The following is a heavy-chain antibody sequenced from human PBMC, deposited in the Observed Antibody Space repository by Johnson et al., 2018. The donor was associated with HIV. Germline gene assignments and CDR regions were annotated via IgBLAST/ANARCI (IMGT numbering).Heavy chain of an antibody. CDR3: ARSGPNWAFDF. D-gene: IGHD1-1*01. CDR2: ISSDGSST. V-gene: IGHV3-74*02. J-gene: IGHJ3*01. CDR1: GFTFSSYW. Sequence: VHLVESGGGLVQPGGSLILSCAASGFTFSSYWMHWVRQAPGKGLVWVSRISSDGSSTYYEDSVKGRFTISRDNAKNTMFVQMTSLRAEDTAVYYCARSGPNWAFDFWVQGTMLTVSS.